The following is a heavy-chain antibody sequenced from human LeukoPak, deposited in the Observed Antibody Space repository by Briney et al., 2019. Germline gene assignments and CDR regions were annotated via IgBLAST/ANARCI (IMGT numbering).Heavy chain of an antibody. J-gene: IGHJ4*02. CDR3: ARLRFDFWSGYTHPYFDY. CDR1: GGSISSSSYS. CDR2: IYYSGTT. Sequence: SETLSLTCTVSGGSISSSSYSWGRIRQPPGKGLEWIGSIYYSGTTYYNPSLKSRVTISVDTSKIQFSLKLSSVAATDTAVYFCARLRFDFWSGYTHPYFDYWGQGTLVTVSS. D-gene: IGHD3-3*01. V-gene: IGHV4-39*01.